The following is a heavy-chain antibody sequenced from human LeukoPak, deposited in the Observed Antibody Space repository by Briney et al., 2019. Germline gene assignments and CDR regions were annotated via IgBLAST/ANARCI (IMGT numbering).Heavy chain of an antibody. CDR3: AKEVGSGSYQPFDS. CDR2: ISGSGGST. J-gene: IGHJ4*02. CDR1: GCTFSSYA. D-gene: IGHD3-10*01. V-gene: IGHV3-23*01. Sequence: PGGSLRLSCAASGCTFSSYAMGWVRQAPGKGLEWVSGISGSGGSTYYADSVKGRFTISRDSSKNTLWLQMNSLKAEDTAVYYCAKEVGSGSYQPFDSWGQGTLVSVSS.